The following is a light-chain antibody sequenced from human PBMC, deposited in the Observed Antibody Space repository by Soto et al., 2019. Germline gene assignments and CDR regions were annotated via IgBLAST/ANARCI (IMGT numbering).Light chain of an antibody. V-gene: IGKV3-15*01. CDR2: YAS. CDR1: ESVHRN. J-gene: IGKJ3*01. CDR3: QHYSNWPPT. Sequence: EMVMTQSPATLSVSPGERVTLSCRASESVHRNLAWYQQKPGQGPSLLIYYASTMDTGVPDRFTGSGSGTEFTLNIGSLQSGAFGVDLCQHYSNWPPTFGPGTKVEIK.